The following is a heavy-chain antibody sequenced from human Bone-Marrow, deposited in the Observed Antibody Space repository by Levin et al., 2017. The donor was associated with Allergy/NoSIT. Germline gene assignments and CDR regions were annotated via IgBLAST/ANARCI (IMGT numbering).Heavy chain of an antibody. V-gene: IGHV2-5*02. CDR3: ANEFEVGYCAGGNCYETIGAFDS. D-gene: IGHD2-15*01. Sequence: ESGPTLVKPTQTLTLTCTFSGFSLTTSGVGVGWIRQPPGKALEWLALIYWDDEQRYSPSLKSRLTIPTDTSKNPVVLTMTNVYPVETATYYCANEFEVGYCAGGNCYETIGAFDSWGQGTLVTVSS. J-gene: IGHJ4*02. CDR2: IYWDDEQ. CDR1: GFSLTTSGVG.